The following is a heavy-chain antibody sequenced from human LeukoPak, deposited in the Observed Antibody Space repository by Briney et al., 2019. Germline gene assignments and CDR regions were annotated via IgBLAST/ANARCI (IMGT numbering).Heavy chain of an antibody. CDR1: GGSISSSKYY. D-gene: IGHD5-24*01. Sequence: ETLSLTCTVSGGSISSSKYYWGWIRQPPGKGLEWIGSIYYSGTTYYNPSLKRRVTISVDASKNQFSLRLTSVTAADTAVYYCARPQKEMATITSVVAFDYWGQGTLVTVSS. V-gene: IGHV4-39*01. J-gene: IGHJ4*02. CDR3: ARPQKEMATITSVVAFDY. CDR2: IYYSGTT.